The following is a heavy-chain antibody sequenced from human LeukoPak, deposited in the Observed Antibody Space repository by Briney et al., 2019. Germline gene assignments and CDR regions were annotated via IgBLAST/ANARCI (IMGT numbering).Heavy chain of an antibody. J-gene: IGHJ4*02. Sequence: GESLRLSCAASGFTFDTYSMNWVRQAPGKGLEWASSISSSSSYIYYADSVKGRFTISRDNAKNSLYMQMNSLRVEDTAVYYCARSPGATWSFDYWGRGILVTVSS. V-gene: IGHV3-21*01. CDR3: ARSPGATWSFDY. CDR1: GFTFDTYS. D-gene: IGHD1-1*01. CDR2: ISSSSSYI.